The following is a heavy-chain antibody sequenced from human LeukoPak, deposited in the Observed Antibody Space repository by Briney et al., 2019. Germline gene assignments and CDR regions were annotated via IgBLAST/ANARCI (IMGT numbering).Heavy chain of an antibody. CDR3: ARESGHTYDYCDY. CDR2: ISGSAGTT. V-gene: IGHV3-23*01. CDR1: GFTFSDYA. D-gene: IGHD5-18*01. Sequence: GGSLRLSCAASGFTFSDYAMIWVREAPGKGLEWVSAISGSAGTTYYADSVKGRFTISRVNSKNTLYLQMNSLRVEDTAVYYCARESGHTYDYCDYWGRGTLVTVSS. J-gene: IGHJ4*01.